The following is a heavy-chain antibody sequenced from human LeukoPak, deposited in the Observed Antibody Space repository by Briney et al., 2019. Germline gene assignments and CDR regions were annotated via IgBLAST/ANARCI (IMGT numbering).Heavy chain of an antibody. D-gene: IGHD6-19*01. J-gene: IGHJ4*02. Sequence: GGSLRLSCVASGFTFTKCAMSWIRQAPGKGLEWVAIITATGDTAYYADSVKGRFTISRDNSRNTVYMQMDSLRAEDTAIYYCAGDRNSDWYSPLDYWGQGSQVTVST. V-gene: IGHV3-23*01. CDR1: GFTFTKCA. CDR2: ITATGDTA. CDR3: AGDRNSDWYSPLDY.